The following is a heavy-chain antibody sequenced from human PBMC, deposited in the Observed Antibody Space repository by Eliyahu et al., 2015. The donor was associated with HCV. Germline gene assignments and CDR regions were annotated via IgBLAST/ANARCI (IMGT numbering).Heavy chain of an antibody. Sequence: EVQLVESGGGLVQPGRSLRLSCAASGFTFDDYAMHWVRQAPGKGLEGVSGISWNSGSIGYADSVKGRFTISRDNAKNSLYLQMNSLRAEDTALYYCAKDIRGGDSSGADYWGQGTLVTVSS. CDR3: AKDIRGGDSSGADY. J-gene: IGHJ4*02. D-gene: IGHD3-22*01. V-gene: IGHV3-9*01. CDR1: GFTFDDYA. CDR2: ISWNSGSI.